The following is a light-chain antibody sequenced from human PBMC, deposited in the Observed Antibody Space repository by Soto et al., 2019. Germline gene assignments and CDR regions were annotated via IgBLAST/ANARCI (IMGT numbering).Light chain of an antibody. CDR2: SSN. CDR3: AAWDDSLNGYV. V-gene: IGLV1-44*01. J-gene: IGLJ1*01. Sequence: QSVLTQPPSASGTPWQRVTISCSGSSSNIGSNTVNWYQQLPGTAPKLLIYSSNQRPSGVPDRFSGSKSGTSASLAISGLQSEDEADYYCAAWDDSLNGYVFGTGTKVTVL. CDR1: SSNIGSNT.